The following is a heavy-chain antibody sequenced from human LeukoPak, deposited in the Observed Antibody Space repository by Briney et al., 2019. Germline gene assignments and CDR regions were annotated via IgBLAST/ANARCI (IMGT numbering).Heavy chain of an antibody. J-gene: IGHJ4*02. D-gene: IGHD3-10*01. V-gene: IGHV3-23*01. CDR3: AEGEFSSGASMFDY. Sequence: PGGSLRLSCAASGFRFRNYAMSWVRQAPGKGLEWVSAISDSGGTTYYADSVKGRFTISRDNSKNTLYLQMSSLRDEDTAVYYCAEGEFSSGASMFDYWGQGSLVTVSS. CDR1: GFRFRNYA. CDR2: ISDSGGTT.